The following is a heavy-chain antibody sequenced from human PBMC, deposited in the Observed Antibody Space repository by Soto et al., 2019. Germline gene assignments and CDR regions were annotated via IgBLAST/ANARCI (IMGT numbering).Heavy chain of an antibody. J-gene: IGHJ4*02. CDR1: GGTFSSYT. Sequence: ASVKVSCKASGGTFSSYTISWVRQAPGQGLEWMGRIIPILGIANYAQKFQGRVTMTTDTSTSTAYMELSRLRSDDTAVYYCAREGTAMVDYWGQGTLVTVSS. CDR2: IIPILGIA. V-gene: IGHV1-69*04. D-gene: IGHD5-18*01. CDR3: AREGTAMVDY.